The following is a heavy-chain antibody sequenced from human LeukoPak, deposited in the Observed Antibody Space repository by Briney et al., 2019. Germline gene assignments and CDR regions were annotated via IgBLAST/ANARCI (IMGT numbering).Heavy chain of an antibody. J-gene: IGHJ5*02. CDR3: ARKGDYYGSGSYYKRLKNWFDP. CDR1: DGSLSSGRHY. V-gene: IGHV4-61*01. D-gene: IGHD3-10*01. Sequence: SGTLSLTCTVPDGSLSSGRHYWSWIRQSPRKGLEWIGYIYSSGSTNYNPSLKSRVTISVDTSKNQFSLKLSSVNAADTAVYYCARKGDYYGSGSYYKRLKNWFDPWGQGTLVTVSS. CDR2: IYSSGST.